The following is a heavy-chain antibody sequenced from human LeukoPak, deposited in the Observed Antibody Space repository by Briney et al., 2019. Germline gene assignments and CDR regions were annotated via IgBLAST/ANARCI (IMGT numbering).Heavy chain of an antibody. Sequence: GESLKISCKGSGYSFTSYWIGWVRQMPGKGLEWMGIIYPGDSDTRYSPSFQGQVTISADKPISTAYLQWSSLKASDTAMYYCARSPMTTVTYFDYWGQGTLVTVSS. V-gene: IGHV5-51*04. J-gene: IGHJ4*02. CDR3: ARSPMTTVTYFDY. CDR1: GYSFTSYW. CDR2: IYPGDSDT. D-gene: IGHD4-17*01.